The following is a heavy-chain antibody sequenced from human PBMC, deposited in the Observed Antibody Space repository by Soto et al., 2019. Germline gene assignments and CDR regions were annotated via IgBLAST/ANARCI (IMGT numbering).Heavy chain of an antibody. D-gene: IGHD6-19*01. CDR1: GGSFSGYY. CDR3: ARDIAVAGPYDAFDI. J-gene: IGHJ3*02. Sequence: SETLSLTCAVYGGSFSGYYWSWIRQPPGKGLEWIGEINHSGSTNYNPSLKSRVTISVDTSKNQFSLKLSSVTAADTAVYYCARDIAVAGPYDAFDIWGQGTMVTVSS. V-gene: IGHV4-34*01. CDR2: INHSGST.